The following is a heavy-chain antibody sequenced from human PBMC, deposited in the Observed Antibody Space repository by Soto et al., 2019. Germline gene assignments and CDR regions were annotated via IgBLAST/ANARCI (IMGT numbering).Heavy chain of an antibody. CDR2: TYYRSNWRH. V-gene: IGHV6-1*01. Sequence: SQTLSLTCAISGDSVSSNTAAWNWIRSSPSRGLEWLGRTYYRSNWRHDYAVSVKSRITVNPDTSKNHFSLQLNSVTPDDTAVYYCARGVAGSGFDLCGQGTLVFVSA. CDR3: ARGVAGSGFDL. D-gene: IGHD6-19*01. CDR1: GDSVSSNTAA. J-gene: IGHJ4*02.